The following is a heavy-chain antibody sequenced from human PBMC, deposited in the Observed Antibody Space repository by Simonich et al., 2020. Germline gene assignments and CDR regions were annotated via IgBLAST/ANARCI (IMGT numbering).Heavy chain of an antibody. CDR3: ASSKLATIDY. CDR1: GYTFTGYY. V-gene: IGHV1-2*02. Sequence: QVQLVQSGAEVKKHGASVKVSCKASGYTFTGYYMHWVRQAPGQGLGWMGWINPNSGGTNYAQKVQGRVTMTRDTSISTAYMELSRLRSDDTAVYYCASSKLATIDYWGQGTLVTVSS. D-gene: IGHD5-12*01. CDR2: INPNSGGT. J-gene: IGHJ4*02.